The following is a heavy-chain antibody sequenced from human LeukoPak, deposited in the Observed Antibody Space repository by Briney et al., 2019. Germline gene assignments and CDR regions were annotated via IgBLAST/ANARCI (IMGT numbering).Heavy chain of an antibody. CDR3: ARESSGYDPYFDY. D-gene: IGHD5-12*01. V-gene: IGHV3-53*01. Sequence: GGSLRLSCAASGFTVSNNYMSWVRQAPGKGLERVSVMYSGGSTYYADSVKGRFTISRDNSKNTLYLQMNSLRAEDTAVCYCARESSGYDPYFDYWGQGTLVTVSS. CDR1: GFTVSNNY. CDR2: MYSGGST. J-gene: IGHJ4*02.